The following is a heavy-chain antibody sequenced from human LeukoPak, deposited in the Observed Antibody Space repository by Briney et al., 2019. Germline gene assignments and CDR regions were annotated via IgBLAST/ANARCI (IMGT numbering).Heavy chain of an antibody. V-gene: IGHV4-59*08. CDR2: IYYSGGT. D-gene: IGHD1-14*01. CDR3: ARHGPNTGFDY. CDR1: GGSISSYY. Sequence: SETLSLTCTVSGGSISSYYWSWIRQPPGKGLEWIGYIYYSGGTNYNPSLKSRVTISVDTSKNQFSLKLSSVTAADTAVYYCARHGPNTGFDYWGQGTLVTVSS. J-gene: IGHJ4*02.